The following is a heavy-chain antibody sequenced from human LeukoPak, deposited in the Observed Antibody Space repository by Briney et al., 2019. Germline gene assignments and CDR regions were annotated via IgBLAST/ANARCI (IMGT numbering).Heavy chain of an antibody. CDR2: IYNSGST. J-gene: IGHJ4*02. V-gene: IGHV4-59*01. Sequence: NASETLSLTCTVSGVSISIYYWSWVRQPPGKGLEWIGYIYNSGSTNYNPSLKSRATISADTSKNQFSLKLSSVTAADTAVYYCVRDRELNYWGQGTLVTVSS. CDR3: VRDRELNY. CDR1: GVSISIYY. D-gene: IGHD1-7*01.